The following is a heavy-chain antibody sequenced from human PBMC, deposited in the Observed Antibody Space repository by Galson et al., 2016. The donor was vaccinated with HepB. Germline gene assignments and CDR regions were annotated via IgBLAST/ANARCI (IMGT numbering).Heavy chain of an antibody. CDR3: AFLGVRGVSHYNGMDV. CDR2: INTGNGNT. D-gene: IGHD3-10*01. J-gene: IGHJ6*02. Sequence: SVKVSCKASGYTFTTYGLNWVRQAPGHRLEWMGWINTGNGNTKYSQKFQGRVTITRDTSASTAYMELSSLTSEDTAVYHCAFLGVRGVSHYNGMDVWGQGTTVTVSS. CDR1: GYTFTTYG. V-gene: IGHV1-3*04.